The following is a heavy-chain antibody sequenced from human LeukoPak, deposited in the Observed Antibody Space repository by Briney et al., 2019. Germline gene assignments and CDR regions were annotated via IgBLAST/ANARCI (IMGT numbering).Heavy chain of an antibody. J-gene: IGHJ4*02. Sequence: SETLSLTCTVSGGSISSSSYYWGWIRQPPGQGLEWIGSIYYSGSTYYNPSLKSRVTISVDTSKNQFSLKLSSVTAADTAVYYCARANSRYSSGWYYGYWGQGTLVTVSS. V-gene: IGHV4-39*01. CDR1: GGSISSSSYY. D-gene: IGHD6-19*01. CDR2: IYYSGST. CDR3: ARANSRYSSGWYYGY.